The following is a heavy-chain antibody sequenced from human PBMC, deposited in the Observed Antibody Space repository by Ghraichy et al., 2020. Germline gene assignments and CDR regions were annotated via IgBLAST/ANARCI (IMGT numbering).Heavy chain of an antibody. CDR1: GFTFSSYA. CDR3: AKVISAYDYYFDF. Sequence: GGSLRLSCAASGFTFSSYAMSWVRQAPGKGLEWVSGISSSGGTTYYADSVKGRFTISRDNSKNTLYLQMNSLRAEDAAIYYCAKVISAYDYYFDFWGQGTLGTVSS. CDR2: ISSSGGTT. J-gene: IGHJ4*02. V-gene: IGHV3-23*01. D-gene: IGHD5-12*01.